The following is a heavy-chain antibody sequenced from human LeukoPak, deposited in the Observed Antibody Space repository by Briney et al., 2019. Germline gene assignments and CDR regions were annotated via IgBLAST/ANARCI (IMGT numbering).Heavy chain of an antibody. CDR2: IKQDGSEK. Sequence: GGSLRLSCAASGFTSSSYWMSWVRQAPGKGLEWVANIKQDGSEKYYVDSVKGRFTISRDNAKNSLYLQMNSLRAEDTAVYYCAREKSVVPAAMTDYYYYGMDVWGQGTTVTVSS. J-gene: IGHJ6*02. CDR1: GFTSSSYW. V-gene: IGHV3-7*01. D-gene: IGHD2-2*01. CDR3: AREKSVVPAAMTDYYYYGMDV.